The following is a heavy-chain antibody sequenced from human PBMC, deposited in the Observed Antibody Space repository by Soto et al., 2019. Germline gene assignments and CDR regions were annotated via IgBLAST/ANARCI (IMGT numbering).Heavy chain of an antibody. CDR3: ARGKSAKTSGCRFGHYYVMDV. J-gene: IGHJ6*02. CDR1: GASFSDFY. D-gene: IGHD5-12*01. Sequence: SETLSLTCAVYGASFSDFYWTWIRQPPGKGLEWIGEINHGGITNNNPSLKSRVTVSVDTSKNQFSLRLTSVTAADTAVYFCARGKSAKTSGCRFGHYYVMDVWGQGTTVTVYS. V-gene: IGHV4-34*01. CDR2: INHGGIT.